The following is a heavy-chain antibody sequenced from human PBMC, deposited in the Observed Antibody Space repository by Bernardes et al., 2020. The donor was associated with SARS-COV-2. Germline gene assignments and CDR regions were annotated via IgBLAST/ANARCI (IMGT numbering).Heavy chain of an antibody. CDR2: IGTAGDP. CDR3: ARGRLDSSGYYFDY. V-gene: IGHV3-13*05. J-gene: IGHJ4*02. Sequence: GGSLRLSCAASGFTFSSYDMHWVRQATGKGLEWVSAIGTAGDPYYPGSVKGRFTISRENAKNSLYLQMNSLRAGDTAVYYCARGRLDSSGYYFDYWGQGTLVTVSS. CDR1: GFTFSSYD. D-gene: IGHD3-22*01.